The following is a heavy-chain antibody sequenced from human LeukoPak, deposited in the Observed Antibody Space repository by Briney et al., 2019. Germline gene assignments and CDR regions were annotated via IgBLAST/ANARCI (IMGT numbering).Heavy chain of an antibody. CDR1: GFTFSSYE. D-gene: IGHD5-24*01. J-gene: IGHJ3*02. V-gene: IGHV3-48*03. CDR2: ISSSGSTI. CDR3: ARVGRDGYNKGAFDI. Sequence: GGSLRLSCAASGFTFSSYEMNWVRQAPGKGLEWVSYISSSGSTIYYADSVKGRFTISRDNAKNSLYLQMNSLRAEDTAVYYCARVGRDGYNKGAFDIWGQGTMVTVSS.